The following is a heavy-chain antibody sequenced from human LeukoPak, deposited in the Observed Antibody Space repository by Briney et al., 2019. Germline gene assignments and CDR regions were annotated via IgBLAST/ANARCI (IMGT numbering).Heavy chain of an antibody. CDR1: GFTFSTYS. Sequence: GGSLRLSCAASGFTFSTYSMNWVRQAPGKGLEWVSYIGSRNSTIYYADSVKGRFTISRDNAKNSLYLQMNSLRAEDTAVYYCARARIVGATTQPHYWGQGTLVTVSS. V-gene: IGHV3-48*01. D-gene: IGHD1-26*01. J-gene: IGHJ4*02. CDR3: ARARIVGATTQPHY. CDR2: IGSRNSTI.